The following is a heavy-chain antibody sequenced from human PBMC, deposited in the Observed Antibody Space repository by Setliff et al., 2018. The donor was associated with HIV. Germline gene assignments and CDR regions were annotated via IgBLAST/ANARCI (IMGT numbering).Heavy chain of an antibody. CDR3: TRGRLRQLDNSHYYYYGMDV. CDR2: IRSKIDGETT. CDR1: GFTFRAAW. V-gene: IGHV3-15*01. Sequence: GGSLRLSCVGSGFTFRAAWMNWVHQTPGKGLEWVSRIRSKIDGETTEYAAPVKGRFTILRDDSKNTVYLQMNSLKTEDRAVYYCTRGRLRQLDNSHYYYYGMDVWGQGTTVTVSS. D-gene: IGHD1-1*01. J-gene: IGHJ6*02.